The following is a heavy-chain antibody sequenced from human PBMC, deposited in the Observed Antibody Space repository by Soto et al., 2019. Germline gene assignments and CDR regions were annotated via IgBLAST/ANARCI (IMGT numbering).Heavy chain of an antibody. V-gene: IGHV2-70*11. CDR2: IDWDDDK. CDR3: ARINPDDYDFDF. Sequence: SGLTLVNPTQTLTLTCTFSGFSLSASGMCVSWIRQPPGKALEWLARIDWDDDKYYSKSLKTRLTISRGTSKNQVVLTMTSMDPVDTATYYCARINPDDYDFDFWGQGTPVPSPQ. D-gene: IGHD4-17*01. CDR1: GFSLSASGMC. J-gene: IGHJ4*02.